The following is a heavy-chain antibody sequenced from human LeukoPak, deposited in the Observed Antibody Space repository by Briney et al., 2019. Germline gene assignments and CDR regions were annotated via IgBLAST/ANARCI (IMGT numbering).Heavy chain of an antibody. CDR1: GGSISSSSYY. V-gene: IGHV4-61*01. J-gene: IGHJ6*03. CDR2: IYYSGST. CDR3: ARGGNDPTLYYYMDV. Sequence: SETLSLTCTVSGGSISSSSYYWSWIRQPPGKGLEWIGYIYYSGSTNYNPSLKSRVTISVDTSKNQFSLKLSSVTAADTAVYYCARGGNDPTLYYYMDVWGKGTTVTVSS. D-gene: IGHD1-1*01.